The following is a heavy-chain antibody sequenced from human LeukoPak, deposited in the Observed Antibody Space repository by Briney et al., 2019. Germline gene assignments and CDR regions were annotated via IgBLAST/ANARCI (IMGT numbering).Heavy chain of an antibody. D-gene: IGHD3-22*01. V-gene: IGHV4-59*01. J-gene: IGHJ4*02. CDR3: AREGVGITMRTPTYYFDY. CDR2: IYYSGST. CDR1: GGSISPYY. Sequence: SETLSLTCTVSGGSISPYYWTWIRQPPGKGLEWIGYIYYSGSTNYNPSLKSRVTISVDTSKNQFSLKLSSVTAADTAVYYCAREGVGITMRTPTYYFDYWGQGTLVTVSS.